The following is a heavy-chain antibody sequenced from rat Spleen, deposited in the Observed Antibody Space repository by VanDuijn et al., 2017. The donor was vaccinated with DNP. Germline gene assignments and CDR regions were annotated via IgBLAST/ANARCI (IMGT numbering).Heavy chain of an antibody. CDR1: GLTFNDYY. J-gene: IGHJ2*01. Sequence: EVQLVESGGGLVQPGRSLKLSCAASGLTFNDYYMAWVRQAPTKGLEWVATISYDSSTTYYRDSMKGRFTISRDNAKSTLYLQMDSLRSEDTATYYCTNDWELYYWGQGVMVTVSS. CDR3: TNDWELYY. CDR2: ISYDSSTT. V-gene: IGHV5-20*01. D-gene: IGHD5-1*01.